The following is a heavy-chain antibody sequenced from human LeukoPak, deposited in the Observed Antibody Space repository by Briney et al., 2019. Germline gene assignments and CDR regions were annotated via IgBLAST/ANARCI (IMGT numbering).Heavy chain of an antibody. D-gene: IGHD5-12*01. Sequence: SETLSLTCAVYGGSFSGYYWSWIRQLPGKGLEWIGEINHSGSTNYNPSLKSRVTISVDTSKNQFSLKLSSVTAADTAVYYCARGRGATIPFPPDYWGQGTLVTVSS. J-gene: IGHJ4*02. CDR3: ARGRGATIPFPPDY. CDR2: INHSGST. CDR1: GGSFSGYY. V-gene: IGHV4-34*01.